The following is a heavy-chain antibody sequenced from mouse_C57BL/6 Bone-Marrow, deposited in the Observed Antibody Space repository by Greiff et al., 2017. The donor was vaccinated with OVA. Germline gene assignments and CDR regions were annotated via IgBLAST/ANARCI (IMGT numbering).Heavy chain of an antibody. V-gene: IGHV7-3*01. CDR3: ASHGSSLYYAMDY. CDR2: IRTKANGSTT. J-gene: IGHJ4*01. CDR1: GFTFTDYY. Sequence: EVQGVESGGGLVQPGGSLSLSCAASGFTFTDYYMSWVRQPPGKALEWLGFIRTKANGSTTEYSAPVKGRFTISRDNSQSILYLQMNALRAEDSATYYCASHGSSLYYAMDYWGQGTSVTVSS. D-gene: IGHD1-1*01.